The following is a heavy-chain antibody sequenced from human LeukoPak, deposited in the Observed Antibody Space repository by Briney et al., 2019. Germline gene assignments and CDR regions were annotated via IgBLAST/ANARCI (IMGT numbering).Heavy chain of an antibody. J-gene: IGHJ4*02. V-gene: IGHV3-74*01. CDR1: GFTFSSYW. CDR2: IHSDGSST. Sequence: QSGGSLRLSCVASGFTFSSYWMHRVRQAPGKGLVWVSRIHSDGSSTFYADSVKGRFTISRDNAKNTLYLQMNSLRAEDTAVYYCARTRGVNYPFDYWGQGTLVAVSS. D-gene: IGHD4/OR15-4a*01. CDR3: ARTRGVNYPFDY.